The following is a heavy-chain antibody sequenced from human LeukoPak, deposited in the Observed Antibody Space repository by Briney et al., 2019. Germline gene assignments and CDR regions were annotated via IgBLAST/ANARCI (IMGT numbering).Heavy chain of an antibody. Sequence: SETLSLTCAVYGGSFSGYYWSWIRQPPVKGLEWIGEINHSGSTNYNPSLKSRVTISVDTSKNQFSLKLSSVTAADTAVYYCARALMSPISIWGQGTMVTVSS. D-gene: IGHD3-10*02. CDR2: INHSGST. V-gene: IGHV4-34*01. CDR1: GGSFSGYY. CDR3: ARALMSPISI. J-gene: IGHJ3*02.